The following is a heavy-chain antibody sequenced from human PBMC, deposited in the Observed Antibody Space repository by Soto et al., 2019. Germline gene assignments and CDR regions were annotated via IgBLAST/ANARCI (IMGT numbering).Heavy chain of an antibody. CDR2: INSDGSYT. D-gene: IGHD3-22*01. CDR1: GFIFSNCW. Sequence: GGSLRLSCVASGFIFSNCWMYWVRQAPGMGLVWVSHINSDGSYTTYADSVKGRFTISRDNAKNTLYLQMNSLRAEDTAVYYCVRAIGHYGMDVWGRGPTVTVSS. V-gene: IGHV3-74*01. J-gene: IGHJ6*02. CDR3: VRAIGHYGMDV.